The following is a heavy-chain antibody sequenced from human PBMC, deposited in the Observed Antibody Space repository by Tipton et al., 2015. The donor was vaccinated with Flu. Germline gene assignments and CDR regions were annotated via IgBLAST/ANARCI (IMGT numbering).Heavy chain of an antibody. Sequence: TLSLTCSVSGGSLNNYYCTWIRQSPGKALEWLGFVYYSGSTHYFPSLKSRLSISIGTSRNQFSLRLRSVTAADTGVYYCAREHLPSSVTDYYYYGMDVWGQGTTGTVSS. CDR3: AREHLPSSVTDYYYYGMDV. J-gene: IGHJ6*02. CDR2: VYYSGST. V-gene: IGHV4-59*01. CDR1: GGSLNNYY.